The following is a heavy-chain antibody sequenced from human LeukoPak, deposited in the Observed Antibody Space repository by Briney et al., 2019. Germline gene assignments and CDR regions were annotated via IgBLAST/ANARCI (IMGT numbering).Heavy chain of an antibody. V-gene: IGHV4-34*01. CDR3: ASRGIYVWGSYRTRYYFDY. D-gene: IGHD3-16*02. CDR1: GGSFSGYY. J-gene: IGHJ4*02. CDR2: INHSGST. Sequence: PSETLSLTCAVYGGSFSGYYWSWIRQPPGKGLEWIGEINHSGSTNYNPSLKSRVTISVDTSKNQFSLKLSSVTAADPAVYYCASRGIYVWGSYRTRYYFDYWGQGTLVTVSS.